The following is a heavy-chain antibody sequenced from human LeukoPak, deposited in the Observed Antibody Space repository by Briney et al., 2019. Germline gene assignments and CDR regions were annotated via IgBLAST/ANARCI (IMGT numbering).Heavy chain of an antibody. CDR1: GLTFSSYS. V-gene: IGHV3-48*04. CDR3: ARVLNPSSIAARPTDYYGMDV. J-gene: IGHJ6*02. Sequence: QAGGSLRLSCAASGLTFSSYSMNWVRQAPGKGLEWVSYISSSGSTIYYADSVKGRFTISRDNAKNSLYLQMNSLRAEDTAVYYCARVLNPSSIAARPTDYYGMDVWGQGTTVTVSS. D-gene: IGHD6-6*01. CDR2: ISSSGSTI.